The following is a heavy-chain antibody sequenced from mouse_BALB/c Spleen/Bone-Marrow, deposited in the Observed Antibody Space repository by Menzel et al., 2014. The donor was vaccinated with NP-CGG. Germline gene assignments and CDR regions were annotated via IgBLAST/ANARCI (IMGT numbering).Heavy chain of an antibody. J-gene: IGHJ2*01. CDR2: IYPGSGNT. CDR3: AREWDWGYYFDY. V-gene: IGHV1-84*02. CDR1: GYTFTDYY. Sequence: QVQLKESGPELVKPGASVKISCKASGYTFTDYYINWVKQKPGQGLEWIGWIYPGSGNTKYNEKFKCKATLTVDTSSSTAYMQLSSLTSEDTAVYFCAREWDWGYYFDYWGQGTTLTISS. D-gene: IGHD4-1*01.